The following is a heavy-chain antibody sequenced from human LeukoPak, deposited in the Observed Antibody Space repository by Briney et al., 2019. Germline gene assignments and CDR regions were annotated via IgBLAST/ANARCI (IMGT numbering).Heavy chain of an antibody. Sequence: ASGKVSCKASGYTFTGYYLHWVRQAPAPGLGGMGWINPNSGGTNYAQKLHGSGTMTSDTSISTAYMDLSRVRSDDTSAYYCAVVWTVGSSRWYRRLFDYWGQGTLVTVSS. V-gene: IGHV1-2*02. CDR1: GYTFTGYY. CDR2: INPNSGGT. CDR3: AVVWTVGSSRWYRRLFDY. J-gene: IGHJ4*02. D-gene: IGHD6-13*01.